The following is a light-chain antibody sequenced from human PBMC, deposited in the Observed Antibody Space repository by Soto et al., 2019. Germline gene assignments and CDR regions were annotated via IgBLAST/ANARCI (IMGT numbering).Light chain of an antibody. CDR1: QSVSSY. CDR3: QQRSNWPT. Sequence: EIVLTPSPATLSLSPGGRAPLSCSASQSVSSYLAWYQQKPGQAPRLLIYDASNRATGIPARFSGSGSGTDFTLTISSLEPEDFAVYYCQQRSNWPTFGGGTKVDIK. CDR2: DAS. V-gene: IGKV3-11*01. J-gene: IGKJ4*01.